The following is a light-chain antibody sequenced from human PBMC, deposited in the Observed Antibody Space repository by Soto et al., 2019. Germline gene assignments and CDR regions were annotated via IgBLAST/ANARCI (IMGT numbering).Light chain of an antibody. Sequence: EIVLTQSPGTLSLSPGERATLSCRASQSVSNNYLAWYQQKPGQAPRLLIYGASSRANGIPDRFSGRGCGTDFTLTISSLEPEDFAVYYCQQYGSSPRITFGQGTRLEIK. V-gene: IGKV3-20*01. J-gene: IGKJ5*01. CDR3: QQYGSSPRIT. CDR2: GAS. CDR1: QSVSNNY.